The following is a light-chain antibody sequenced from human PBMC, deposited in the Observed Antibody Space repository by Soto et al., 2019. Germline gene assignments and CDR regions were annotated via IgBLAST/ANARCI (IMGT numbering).Light chain of an antibody. CDR3: SSYTTSVTLV. J-gene: IGLJ2*01. CDR1: SSDVGGYNF. CDR2: EVS. Sequence: QSALTQPASVSGSPGQSITISCTGTSSDVGGYNFVSWYQQHPDKAPKLIIYEVSNRPSGVSNRFSASKSGNTASLTISGLQPEDEAEYYCSSYTTSVTLVLGGGTKLTVL. V-gene: IGLV2-14*01.